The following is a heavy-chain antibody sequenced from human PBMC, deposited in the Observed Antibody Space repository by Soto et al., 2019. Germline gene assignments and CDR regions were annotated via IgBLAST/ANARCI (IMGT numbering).Heavy chain of an antibody. CDR1: GYTFTNYG. Sequence: QVQLLQSGAEVKKPGASVKVSCKASGYTFTNYGITWVRQAPGQGLEWMGWIGAYNGNTHYTERLQGRVTMTTDTSTSTAYSELRGLRSDDSAVYYCARVRQLVGYFHYYMDVWGNGTTVTVSS. CDR2: IGAYNGNT. D-gene: IGHD6-6*01. V-gene: IGHV1-18*01. J-gene: IGHJ6*03. CDR3: ARVRQLVGYFHYYMDV.